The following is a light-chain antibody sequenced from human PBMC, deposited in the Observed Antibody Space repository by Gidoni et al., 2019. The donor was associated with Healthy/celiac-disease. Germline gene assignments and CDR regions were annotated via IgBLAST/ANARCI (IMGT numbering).Light chain of an antibody. Sequence: LTQSPGTLSLSPGERATLSCRASQSVSSSYLAWYQQKPGQAPRLLIYGASSRATGSPDRFSGSGSGTDFTLTISRLEPEDFAVYYCQQYGSSPQWTFGQGTKVEIK. J-gene: IGKJ1*01. V-gene: IGKV3-20*01. CDR1: QSVSSSY. CDR3: QQYGSSPQWT. CDR2: GAS.